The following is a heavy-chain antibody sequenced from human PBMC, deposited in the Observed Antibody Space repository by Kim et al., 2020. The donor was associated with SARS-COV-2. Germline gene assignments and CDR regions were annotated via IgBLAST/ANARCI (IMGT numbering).Heavy chain of an antibody. D-gene: IGHD3-3*01. Sequence: SETLSLTCAVSGGSISSSNWWSWVRQPPGKGLEWIGEIYHSGSTNYNPSLKSRVTISVDKSKNQFSLKLSSVTAADTAVYYCARGCYFHFLEWLPTATPKWFDPWGQGTLVTVSS. CDR1: GGSISSSNW. CDR3: ARGCYFHFLEWLPTATPKWFDP. J-gene: IGHJ5*02. CDR2: IYHSGST. V-gene: IGHV4-4*02.